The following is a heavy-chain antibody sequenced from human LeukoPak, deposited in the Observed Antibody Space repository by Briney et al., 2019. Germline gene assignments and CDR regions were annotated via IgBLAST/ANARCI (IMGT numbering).Heavy chain of an antibody. V-gene: IGHV3-74*01. D-gene: IGHD3-22*01. CDR1: GFTFRTYW. CDR2: IDNDGSDT. Sequence: PGGSLRLSCAASGFTFRTYWMHWARQAPGKGLVWVSRIDNDGSDTIYADSVKGRFTVSRDNAKNTVYLQMNSLRVGDTAVYYCARGGFSHGFDIWGQGTVVTVSS. CDR3: ARGGFSHGFDI. J-gene: IGHJ3*02.